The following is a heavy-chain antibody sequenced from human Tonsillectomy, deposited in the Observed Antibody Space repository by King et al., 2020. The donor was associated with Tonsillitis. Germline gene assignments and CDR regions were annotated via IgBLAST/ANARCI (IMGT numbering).Heavy chain of an antibody. CDR3: ARDPGYYDSHIYFAY. V-gene: IGHV4-4*07. D-gene: IGHD3-22*01. CDR1: GDSISSDY. CDR2: IYTSGST. Sequence: QLQESGPGLVKPSETLSLTCTVSGDSISSDYWNWIRQPAGKGLECIGRIYTSGSTNYNPSLKSRVTMSVDMSKNQFSLKLSSVTAADTAVYYCARDPGYYDSHIYFAYWGQGTLVTVSS. J-gene: IGHJ4*02.